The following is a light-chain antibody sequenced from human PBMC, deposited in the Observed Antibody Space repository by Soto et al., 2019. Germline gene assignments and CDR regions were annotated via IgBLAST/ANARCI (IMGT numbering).Light chain of an antibody. CDR1: SIDVGHPYNY. CDR2: GVS. V-gene: IGLV2-14*03. J-gene: IGLJ3*02. Sequence: QSALTQPASVSGSPGQSITISCTGTSIDVGHPYNYVSWYQQYPGKPPKLRILGVSNRPSGISGRFSGSKSGNTASLTISGLQPEDEADYYCMSYIASTSTHWVLGGGTKVTVL. CDR3: MSYIASTSTHWV.